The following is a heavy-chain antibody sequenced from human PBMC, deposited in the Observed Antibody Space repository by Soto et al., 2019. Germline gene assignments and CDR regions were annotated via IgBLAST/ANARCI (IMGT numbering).Heavy chain of an antibody. Sequence: GGSLRLSCAASGFTFSSYPMSWVRQAPGKGLEWVSFISGSGGSTYYADSVKGRFTISRDNSQNTLYVLMNSLRPDDTAVYYCARDRDYFDSSVYDAFDIWGPGTTVTVSS. CDR1: GFTFSSYP. V-gene: IGHV3-23*01. CDR2: ISGSGGST. J-gene: IGHJ3*02. CDR3: ARDRDYFDSSVYDAFDI. D-gene: IGHD3-22*01.